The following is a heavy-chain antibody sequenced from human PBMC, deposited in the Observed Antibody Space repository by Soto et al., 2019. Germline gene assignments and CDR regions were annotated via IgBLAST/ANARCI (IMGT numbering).Heavy chain of an antibody. CDR3: AKIGFTIFGVEAALDV. J-gene: IGHJ6*02. CDR1: GFTFSSYA. V-gene: IGHV3-23*01. D-gene: IGHD3-3*01. Sequence: GGSLRLSCAASGFTFSSYAMSWVRQAPGKGLEWVSAISGSGGSTYYADSVKGRFTISRDNSKNTLYLQMNSLRAEDTAVYYCAKIGFTIFGVEAALDVWGQGTTVTVSS. CDR2: ISGSGGST.